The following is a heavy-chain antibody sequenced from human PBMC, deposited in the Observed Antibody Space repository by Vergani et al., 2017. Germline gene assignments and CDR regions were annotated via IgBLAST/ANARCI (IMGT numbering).Heavy chain of an antibody. D-gene: IGHD5-12*01. Sequence: QVQLVQSGAEVKKPGASVKVSCKASGYTFTGYYMHWVRQAPGQGLEWMGWINPNSGGTNYAQKFQGWVTMTRDTSISTADMELSRLRSDDTAVYYCAEAXVATNARRSQTNYYGMDVWGQGTTVTVSS. V-gene: IGHV1-2*04. CDR3: AEAXVATNARRSQTNYYGMDV. J-gene: IGHJ6*02. CDR2: INPNSGGT. CDR1: GYTFTGYY.